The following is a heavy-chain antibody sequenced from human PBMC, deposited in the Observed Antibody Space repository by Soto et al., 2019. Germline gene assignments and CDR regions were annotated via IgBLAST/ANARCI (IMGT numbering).Heavy chain of an antibody. V-gene: IGHV1-46*01. CDR2: INPSGGST. D-gene: IGHD2-15*01. CDR1: GYTFTSYY. J-gene: IGHJ4*02. CDR3: ARAGRAAYCSGGSCYSDH. Sequence: ASVKVSCKASGYTFTSYYMHWVRQAPGQGLEWMGIINPSGGSTSYAQKFQGRVTMTRDTSTSTVYMELGSLRSEDTAVYYCARAGRAAYCSGGSCYSDHWGQGTLVTVSS.